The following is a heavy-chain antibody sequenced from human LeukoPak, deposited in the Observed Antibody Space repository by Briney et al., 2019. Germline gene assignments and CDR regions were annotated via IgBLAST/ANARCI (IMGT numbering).Heavy chain of an antibody. Sequence: GASLKISCKGSEYSFTSYLIGWVRQLPGKGLEWMGIIYPGDSNTRYSPSFQGEATITADKSISTAYLQWSSLKASDTAMYYCARGLYGDYVSTYNWFDPWGQGTLVTVSS. V-gene: IGHV5-51*01. CDR3: ARGLYGDYVSTYNWFDP. D-gene: IGHD4-17*01. J-gene: IGHJ5*02. CDR2: IYPGDSNT. CDR1: EYSFTSYL.